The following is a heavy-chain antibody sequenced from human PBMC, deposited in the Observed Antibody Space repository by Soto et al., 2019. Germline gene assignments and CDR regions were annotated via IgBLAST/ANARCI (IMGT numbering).Heavy chain of an antibody. CDR2: IIGDGLYT. J-gene: IGHJ4*02. V-gene: IGHV3-74*03. Sequence: EVQLVESGGGLVQPGGSLILSCAASGFTFSNYWMVWVRQAPRKGLVWVSRIIGDGLYTTYADSVKGRFTISRDNAKNTVYLQTNSLRVEDTAVFYCARGILGSGTANDHWGQVTLVTVSS. D-gene: IGHD3-10*01. CDR1: GFTFSNYW. CDR3: ARGILGSGTANDH.